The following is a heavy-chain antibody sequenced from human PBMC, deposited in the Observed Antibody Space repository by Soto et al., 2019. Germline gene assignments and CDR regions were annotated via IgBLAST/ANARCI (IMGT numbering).Heavy chain of an antibody. CDR3: AGGRGYYDTHGYSGYYFDS. J-gene: IGHJ4*02. CDR2: IYSGNTT. D-gene: IGHD3-22*01. V-gene: IGHV3-53*01. CDR1: GFTVSNKY. Sequence: EVQLVESGGGLVQPGGSLRLSCAASGFTVSNKYMSWVRQAPGKGLECVSFIYSGNTTYYADSVKGRFTISRDNSKNTLYLQMDSLRAEDTAVYYGAGGRGYYDTHGYSGYYFDSWGQGTLVTVTS.